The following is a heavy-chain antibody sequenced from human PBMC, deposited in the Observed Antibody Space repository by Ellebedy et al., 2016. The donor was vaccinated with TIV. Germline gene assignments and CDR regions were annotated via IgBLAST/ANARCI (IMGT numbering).Heavy chain of an antibody. D-gene: IGHD1-7*01. J-gene: IGHJ5*02. CDR1: GGSISSYY. V-gene: IGHV4-59*12. Sequence: SETLSLXXTVSGGSISSYYWSWIRQPPGKGLEWIGYIYYSGSTNYNPSLKSRVTISVDTSKNQFSLKLSSVTAADTAVYCCARVNGITGTTFDPWGQGTLVTVSS. CDR2: IYYSGST. CDR3: ARVNGITGTTFDP.